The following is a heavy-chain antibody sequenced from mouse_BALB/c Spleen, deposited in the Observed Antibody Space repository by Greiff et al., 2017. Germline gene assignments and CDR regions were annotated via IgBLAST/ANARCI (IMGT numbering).Heavy chain of an antibody. CDR1: GFTFSDYY. Sequence: VQLKESGGGLVKPGGSLKLSCAASGFTFSDYYMYWVRQTPEKRLEWVATISDGGSYTYYPDSVKGRFTISRDNAKNNLYLQMSSLKSEDTAMYYCAREEDYDSWFAYWGQGTLVTVSA. D-gene: IGHD2-4*01. J-gene: IGHJ3*01. V-gene: IGHV5-4*02. CDR2: ISDGGSYT. CDR3: AREEDYDSWFAY.